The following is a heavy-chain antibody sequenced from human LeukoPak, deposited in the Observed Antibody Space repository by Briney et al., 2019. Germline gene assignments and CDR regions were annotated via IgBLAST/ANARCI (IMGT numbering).Heavy chain of an antibody. Sequence: SETLSLTCTVSGGSISSYYWSWIRQPPGKGLEWSGYIYYSGSTSYNPSLKSRVTISLDMSKNQFSLKLSSVTAADTAVYYCARGSWAGYGGNPVEFDHWGQGTLVTVSS. V-gene: IGHV4-59*01. D-gene: IGHD4-23*01. J-gene: IGHJ5*02. CDR1: GGSISSYY. CDR3: ARGSWAGYGGNPVEFDH. CDR2: IYYSGST.